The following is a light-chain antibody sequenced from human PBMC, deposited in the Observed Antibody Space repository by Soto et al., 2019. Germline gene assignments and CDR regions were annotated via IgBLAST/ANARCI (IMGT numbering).Light chain of an antibody. CDR2: DNS. J-gene: IGLJ1*01. V-gene: IGLV1-40*01. CDR1: SSNIGAGYD. CDR3: QSYDRSLSGSRV. Sequence: QSVLTQPPSVSGAPGQRVTISCTESSSNIGAGYDVHWYQQLPGTAPKLLIYDNSNRPSGVPDRFSGSKSGTSASLAITGLQAEDEADYYCQSYDRSLSGSRVFGTGTKVTVL.